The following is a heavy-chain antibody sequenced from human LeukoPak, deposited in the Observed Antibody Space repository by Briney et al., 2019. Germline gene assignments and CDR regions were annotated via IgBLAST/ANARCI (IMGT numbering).Heavy chain of an antibody. J-gene: IGHJ4*02. CDR1: GYTSTGYY. V-gene: IGHV1-2*06. D-gene: IGHD2-2*01. CDR2: INPNSGGT. Sequence: ASVKVSCKASGYTSTGYYMHWVRQAPGQGLEWMGRINPNSGGTNYAQKFQGRVTMTRDTSISTAYMELSRLRSDDTAVYYCARDGGYCSSTSCYPDNDYWGQGTLVTVSS. CDR3: ARDGGYCSSTSCYPDNDY.